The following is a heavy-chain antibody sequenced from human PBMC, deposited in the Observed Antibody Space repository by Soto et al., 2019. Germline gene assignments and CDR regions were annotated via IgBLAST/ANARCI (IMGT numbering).Heavy chain of an antibody. V-gene: IGHV1-2*02. J-gene: IGHJ5*01. CDR2: INPNRGGT. CDR1: GYTFSDYY. CDR3: ATNTGTGYIVMMLSTSTNNWLDP. Sequence: ASVKVSCKASGYTFSDYYIHWVRQAPGQGLEWMGWINPNRGGTQYAQKFQGRVTMTTDTSISAAYMELNSLRSDDTATYYCATNTGTGYIVMMLSTSTNNWLDPWPQRTLVIFSS. D-gene: IGHD2-15*01.